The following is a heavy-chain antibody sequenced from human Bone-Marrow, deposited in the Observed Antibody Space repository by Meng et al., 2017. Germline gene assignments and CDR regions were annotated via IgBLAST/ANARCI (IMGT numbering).Heavy chain of an antibody. CDR2: INHSGST. Sequence: QVQLRQWWARLLKPSGPLSLTCASYGRSFSGYYWSWIRQPPGKGLEWIGEINHSGSTKYNPSRKSRVTISVATSKNQYSLKLSSVTAADTAVYYCARAVHVVVAATVYFDYWGQGTLDTVSS. CDR1: GRSFSGYY. CDR3: ARAVHVVVAATVYFDY. J-gene: IGHJ4*02. D-gene: IGHD2-15*01. V-gene: IGHV4-34*01.